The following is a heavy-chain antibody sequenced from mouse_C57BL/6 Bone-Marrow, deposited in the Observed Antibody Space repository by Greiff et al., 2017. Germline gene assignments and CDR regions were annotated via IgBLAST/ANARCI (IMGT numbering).Heavy chain of an antibody. CDR3: ARVGPLGRSFDY. CDR1: GYTFTSYW. V-gene: IGHV1-55*01. J-gene: IGHJ2*01. Sequence: QVQLQQPGAELVKPGASVKMSCKASGYTFTSYWITWVKQRPGQGLEWIGDIYPTSGRTNYNEKFKSKAILTVDTSSNTAYMQLNTQTSEDSAVFYCARVGPLGRSFDYWGQGTTLTVSS. CDR2: IYPTSGRT.